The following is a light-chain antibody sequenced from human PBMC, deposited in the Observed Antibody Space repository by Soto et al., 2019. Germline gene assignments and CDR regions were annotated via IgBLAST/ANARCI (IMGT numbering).Light chain of an antibody. J-gene: IGKJ1*01. V-gene: IGKV3-20*01. CDR2: GAS. CDR1: QSVGSSY. CDR3: QQYGGSPRT. Sequence: EIVLTQSPGTLSLSPGERATLSCRASQSVGSSYLAWYQQKPGQAPRLLIYGASSRATGIPDRFSGSGSGTDFTLTISRLEPEDFAVYYCQQYGGSPRTFSQGTKVEIK.